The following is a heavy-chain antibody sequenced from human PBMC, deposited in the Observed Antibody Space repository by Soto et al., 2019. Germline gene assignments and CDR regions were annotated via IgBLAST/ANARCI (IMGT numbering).Heavy chain of an antibody. Sequence: QVQLVESGGGVVQPGRSLRLSCAASGFTFSSYGMHWVRQAPGKGLEWVAVISYDGSNKYYADSVKGRFTISRDNSKNTLYLQMNSLRAEDTAVYYCAKEVSYYDGSAFDYWGQGTLVTVSS. D-gene: IGHD3-22*01. CDR1: GFTFSSYG. CDR3: AKEVSYYDGSAFDY. J-gene: IGHJ4*02. CDR2: ISYDGSNK. V-gene: IGHV3-30*18.